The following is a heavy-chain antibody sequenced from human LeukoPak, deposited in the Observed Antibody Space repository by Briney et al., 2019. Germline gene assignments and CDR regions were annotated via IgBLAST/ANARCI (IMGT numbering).Heavy chain of an antibody. CDR3: ARDPTHYSSGWYGAYYYYYYMDV. CDR2: INPSGGST. CDR1: GYTFTSYY. J-gene: IGHJ6*03. V-gene: IGHV1-46*01. D-gene: IGHD6-19*01. Sequence: ASVKVSCKASGYTFTSYYMHWVRQAPGQGLEWMGIINPSGGSTSYAQKFQGRVTMTRDMSTSTVYMEPSSLRSEDTAVYYCARDPTHYSSGWYGAYYYYYYMDVWGKGTTVTVSS.